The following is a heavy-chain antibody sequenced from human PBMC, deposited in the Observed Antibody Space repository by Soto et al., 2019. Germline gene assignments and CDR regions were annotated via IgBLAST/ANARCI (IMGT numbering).Heavy chain of an antibody. CDR3: ARSLYRRDYYGSGNAHTTLPRH. J-gene: IGHJ1*01. CDR1: GGSISSYY. Sequence: SETLSLTCTVSGGSISSYYWSWIRQPPGKGLEWIGYIYYSGSTNYNPPLKSRVTISVDTSKNQFSLKLGSVTAADTAVYYCARSLYRRDYYGSGNAHTTLPRHWGQGTLVTVSS. V-gene: IGHV4-59*08. CDR2: IYYSGST. D-gene: IGHD3-10*01.